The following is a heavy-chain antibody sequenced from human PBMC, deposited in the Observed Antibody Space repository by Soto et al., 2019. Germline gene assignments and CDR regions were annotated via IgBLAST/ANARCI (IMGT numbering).Heavy chain of an antibody. V-gene: IGHV3-7*02. Sequence: GGSLRLSCAASGFTFSNYWMVWARQTPGKGLEWVANINTDGSLMYYADSVKGRFTISGDNAKNSLYLQMNSLRAEDTAVYYCATMGSGYYYDYWGQGTLVTVSS. CDR1: GFTFSNYW. J-gene: IGHJ4*02. CDR2: INTDGSLM. D-gene: IGHD3-22*01. CDR3: ATMGSGYYYDY.